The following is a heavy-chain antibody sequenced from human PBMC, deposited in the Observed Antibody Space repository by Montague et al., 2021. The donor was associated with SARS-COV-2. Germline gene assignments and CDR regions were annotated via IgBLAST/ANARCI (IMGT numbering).Heavy chain of an antibody. Sequence: SETLSLTCAVSDGSISSPDWWNWVRQPPGKGLEWIGEIYYTGNTNYNPSLKSRVTTFIDKSKNHFSLQLSSVTAADTAVDYCARGGTYHYGMDVWGQGTTVAVSS. CDR1: DGSISSPDW. CDR2: IYYTGNT. V-gene: IGHV4-4*02. CDR3: ARGGTYHYGMDV. D-gene: IGHD3-16*01. J-gene: IGHJ6*02.